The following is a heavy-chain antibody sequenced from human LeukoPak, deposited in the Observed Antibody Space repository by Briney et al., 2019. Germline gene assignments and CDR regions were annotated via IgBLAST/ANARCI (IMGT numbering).Heavy chain of an antibody. CDR1: GGSFSGYY. Sequence: SETLSLTCAFYGGSFSGYYWSWIRQPPGKGLEWIGEINHSGGTKYNPSLKSRVTISVDTSKNQFSLRLSSVTAADTAVYYCARVGYSGYDNRGSFDYWGQGTLVTVSS. CDR2: INHSGGT. D-gene: IGHD5-12*01. V-gene: IGHV4-34*01. J-gene: IGHJ4*02. CDR3: ARVGYSGYDNRGSFDY.